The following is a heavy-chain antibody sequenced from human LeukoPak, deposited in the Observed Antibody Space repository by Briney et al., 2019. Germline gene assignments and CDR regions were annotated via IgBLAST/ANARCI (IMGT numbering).Heavy chain of an antibody. J-gene: IGHJ5*02. CDR2: MNPNSGNT. CDR1: GYTFTSYD. D-gene: IGHD3-10*01. CDR3: ARAPLGMVRGPMEDP. Sequence: ASVKVSCKASGYTFTSYDINWVRQAPGQGLEWMGWMNPNSGNTGYAQKFQGRVTMTRNTSISTAYMELNSLRSEDTAVYYCARAPLGMVRGPMEDPWGQGTLVTVSS. V-gene: IGHV1-8*01.